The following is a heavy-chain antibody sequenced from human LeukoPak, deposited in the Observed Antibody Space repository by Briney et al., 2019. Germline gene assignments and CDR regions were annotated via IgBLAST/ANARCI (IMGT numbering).Heavy chain of an antibody. D-gene: IGHD2-21*01. CDR2: IYYSGST. CDR3: ARGRGIARAFDI. J-gene: IGHJ3*02. Sequence: SETLSLTCTVSGGSISSYYWSWIRQPPGKGLEWIGYIYYSGSTNYNPSLKSRVTISVDTSKNQFSLKLSSVTAADTAVYYCARGRGIARAFDIWGQGTMVTVSS. V-gene: IGHV4-59*12. CDR1: GGSISSYY.